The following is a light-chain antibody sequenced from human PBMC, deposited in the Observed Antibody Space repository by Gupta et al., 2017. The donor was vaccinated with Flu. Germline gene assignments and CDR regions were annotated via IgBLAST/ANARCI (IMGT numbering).Light chain of an antibody. Sequence: DIQMTQSPSSLSASVGDRVTITCRASQSISSYLNWYRQKPGKAPKLLIYAASSLQSGVPSRFSGSGSGTDFTLTISSLQPEDFATYYCQQSYSNPPTFGQGTKVEIK. CDR2: AAS. CDR3: QQSYSNPPT. V-gene: IGKV1-39*01. CDR1: QSISSY. J-gene: IGKJ1*01.